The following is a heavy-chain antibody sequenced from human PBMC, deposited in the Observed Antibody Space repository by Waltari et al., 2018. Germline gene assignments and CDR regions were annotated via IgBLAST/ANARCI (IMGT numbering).Heavy chain of an antibody. J-gene: IGHJ5*02. Sequence: QLQLPESGPGLVKPSGTLTLNCAVSGDSLTFTHWWSWVRQSPQKGLEWIGQVHGSGKTNYNPSFASRVTIALDTSNNHFSLKVTSATAADTAVYFCARDRGRGLYLDTWGPGTLVTVSP. CDR3: ARDRGRGLYLDT. CDR2: VHGSGKT. V-gene: IGHV4-4*02. CDR1: GDSLTFTHW. D-gene: IGHD2-15*01.